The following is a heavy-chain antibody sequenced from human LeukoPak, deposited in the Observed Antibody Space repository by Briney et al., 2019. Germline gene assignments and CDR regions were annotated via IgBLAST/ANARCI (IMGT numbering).Heavy chain of an antibody. D-gene: IGHD6-13*01. Sequence: GASVKVSCKASGYTFTSYGISWVRQAPGQGLEWMGWISAYNGNTNYAQKLQGRVTMTRDTSTSTVYMELSSLRSEDTAVYYCARDTGISGYIDYWGQGTLVTVSS. CDR1: GYTFTSYG. CDR2: ISAYNGNT. J-gene: IGHJ4*02. V-gene: IGHV1-18*01. CDR3: ARDTGISGYIDY.